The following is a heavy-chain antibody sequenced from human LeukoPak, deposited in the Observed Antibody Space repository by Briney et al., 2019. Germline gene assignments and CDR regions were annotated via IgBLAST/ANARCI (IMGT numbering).Heavy chain of an antibody. CDR3: ARRPRNDILTGTPFDY. D-gene: IGHD3-9*01. CDR2: IFHGGNT. CDR1: GASISSNNW. V-gene: IGHV4-4*02. J-gene: IGHJ4*02. Sequence: SETLSLTCDVSGASISSNNWWSWVRQPPGKGLEWIGEIFHGGNTNYNPSLKSRVTISVDTSKNQFSLKLRSVTAADTAVYYCARRPRNDILTGTPFDYWGQGILVTVSS.